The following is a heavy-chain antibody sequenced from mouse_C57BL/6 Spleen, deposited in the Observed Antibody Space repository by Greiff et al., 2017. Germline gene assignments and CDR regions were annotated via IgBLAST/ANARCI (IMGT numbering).Heavy chain of an antibody. CDR2: ISSGSSTI. V-gene: IGHV5-17*01. Sequence: EVMLVESGGGLVKPGGSLKLSCAASGFTFSDYGMHWVRQAPEKGLAWVAYISSGSSTIYYADTVKGRFTISRDNAKNTLFLQMTSLGSEDTAMYYCARSGNYEYFDVWGTGTTVTVSS. D-gene: IGHD2-1*01. CDR1: GFTFSDYG. CDR3: ARSGNYEYFDV. J-gene: IGHJ1*03.